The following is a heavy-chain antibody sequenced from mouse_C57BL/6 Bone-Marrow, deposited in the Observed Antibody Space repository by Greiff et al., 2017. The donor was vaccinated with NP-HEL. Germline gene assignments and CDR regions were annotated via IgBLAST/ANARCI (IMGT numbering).Heavy chain of an antibody. CDR2: IDPSDGYT. CDR1: GYTFTTYW. CDR3: AKKAYYGRSYEFAY. V-gene: IGHV1-50*01. D-gene: IGHD1-1*01. Sequence: QVQLQQPGAELVKPGASVKLSCKASGYTFTTYWMQWVKQRPGQGLEWIGEIDPSDGYTNYNQKFKGKATLTVDTPSSTAYMQLSSLTSEDSAVYYWAKKAYYGRSYEFAYWGQGTRVTVSA. J-gene: IGHJ3*01.